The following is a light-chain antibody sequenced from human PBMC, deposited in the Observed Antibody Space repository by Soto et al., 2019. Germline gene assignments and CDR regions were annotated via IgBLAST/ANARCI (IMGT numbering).Light chain of an antibody. CDR3: QQYNRWPLT. CDR2: GPS. Sequence: EVVMTQSPATLSVSPGETATLSCRASQSVSTNVASFQKRPGQVPRLLIYGPSTRATGIPATFSGSGTGTEFTLTITDVRSEDSAVYYCQQYNRWPLTFGGGTKVEI. V-gene: IGKV3D-15*01. J-gene: IGKJ4*01. CDR1: QSVSTN.